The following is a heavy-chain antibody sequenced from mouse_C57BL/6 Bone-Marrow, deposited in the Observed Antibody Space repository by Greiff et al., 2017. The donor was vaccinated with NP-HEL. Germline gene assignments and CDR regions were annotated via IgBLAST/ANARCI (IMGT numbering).Heavy chain of an antibody. CDR3: ARPYPGYAMDY. CDR1: GFTFSDYY. J-gene: IGHJ4*01. CDR2: ISNGGGST. Sequence: DVMLVESGGGLVQPGGSLKLSCAASGFTFSDYYMYWVRQTPEKRLEWVAYISNGGGSTYYPDTVKGRFTISRDNAKNTLYLQMSRLKSEDTAMYYCARPYPGYAMDYWGQGTSVTVSS. V-gene: IGHV5-12*01.